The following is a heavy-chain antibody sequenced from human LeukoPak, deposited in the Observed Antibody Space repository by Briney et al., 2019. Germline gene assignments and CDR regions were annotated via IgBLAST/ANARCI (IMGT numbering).Heavy chain of an antibody. CDR2: ISYDGSNK. Sequence: GGSLRLSCAASGFTFSSYGMHWVRQAPGKGLEWVAVISYDGSNKYFADSVKGRFTISRDNSKSTLSLQMNSLRAEDTAIYYCATYRQVLLPFESWGQGTLVTVSS. V-gene: IGHV3-30*03. J-gene: IGHJ4*02. CDR3: ATYRQVLLPFES. CDR1: GFTFSSYG. D-gene: IGHD2-8*02.